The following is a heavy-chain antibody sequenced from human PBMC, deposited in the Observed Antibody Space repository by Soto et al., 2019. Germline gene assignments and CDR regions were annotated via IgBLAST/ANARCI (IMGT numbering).Heavy chain of an antibody. CDR2: INSDGSST. CDR3: ARDQIAAAVTVRARVKHFDY. V-gene: IGHV3-74*01. D-gene: IGHD6-13*01. CDR1: GFTFSSYW. J-gene: IGHJ4*02. Sequence: EVQLVESGGGLVQPGGSLRLSCAASGFTFSSYWMHWVRQAPGKGLVWVSRINSDGSSTSYADSVKGRFTISRDNAKNTHYLQMNSQRAEATAVDYCARDQIAAAVTVRARVKHFDYWGQGTLVTVAS.